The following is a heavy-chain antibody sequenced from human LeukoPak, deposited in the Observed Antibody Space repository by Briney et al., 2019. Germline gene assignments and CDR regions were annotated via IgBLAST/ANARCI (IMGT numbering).Heavy chain of an antibody. CDR1: GFTFSSYG. D-gene: IGHD3-10*02. CDR3: AELGITMIGGV. V-gene: IGHV3-30*18. CDR2: ISYDGSKK. J-gene: IGHJ6*04. Sequence: GRSLRLSCAASGFTFSSYGMHWVRQAPGKGLEWVAVISYDGSKKYPDSVKGRFTISRDNAKNSLYLQMNSLRAEDTAVYYCAELGITMIGGVWGKGTTVTISS.